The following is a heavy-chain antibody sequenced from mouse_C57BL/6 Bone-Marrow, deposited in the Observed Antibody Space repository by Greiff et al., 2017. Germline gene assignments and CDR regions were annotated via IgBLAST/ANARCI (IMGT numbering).Heavy chain of an antibody. CDR1: GFTFSDYY. Sequence: EVMLVESEGGLVQPGSSMKLSCTASGFTFSDYYMAWVRQVPEKGLEWVANINYDGSSTYYLDSLKSRFIISRDNAKNILYLQMSSLKSEDTATYYCARAYYYGSLSYAMDYWGQGTSVTVSS. J-gene: IGHJ4*01. V-gene: IGHV5-16*01. D-gene: IGHD1-1*01. CDR3: ARAYYYGSLSYAMDY. CDR2: INYDGSST.